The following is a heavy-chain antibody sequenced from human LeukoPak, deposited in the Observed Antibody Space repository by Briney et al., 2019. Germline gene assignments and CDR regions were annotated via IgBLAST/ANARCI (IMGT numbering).Heavy chain of an antibody. V-gene: IGHV4-4*07. D-gene: IGHD5-12*01. Sequence: SETLSLTCSVSGDSMNGYYWIWIRQTAGKGLEGIGRLFTGGNAECNPSLKSQVTMSVETSKSQFSLKLTSVTAADTAIYYCARGLRWDSGNDWGPEHWGQGVLVTVSS. CDR1: GDSMNGYY. CDR3: ARGLRWDSGNDWGPEH. CDR2: LFTGGNA. J-gene: IGHJ4*02.